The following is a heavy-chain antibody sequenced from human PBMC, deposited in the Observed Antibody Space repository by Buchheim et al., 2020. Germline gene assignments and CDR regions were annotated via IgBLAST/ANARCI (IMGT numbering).Heavy chain of an antibody. CDR3: ARAISGYSGYDPLYYFDY. D-gene: IGHD5-12*01. V-gene: IGHV3-33*01. CDR2: IWYDGSNK. CDR1: GFTFSSYG. J-gene: IGHJ4*02. Sequence: QVQLVESGGGVVQPGRSLRFSCAASGFTFSSYGMHWVRQAPGKGLEWVAVIWYDGSNKYYADSVKGRFTISRDNSKNTLYLQMNSLRAEDTAVYYCARAISGYSGYDPLYYFDYWGQGTL.